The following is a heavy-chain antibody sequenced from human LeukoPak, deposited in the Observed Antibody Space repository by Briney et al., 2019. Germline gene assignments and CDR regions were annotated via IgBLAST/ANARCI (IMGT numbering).Heavy chain of an antibody. V-gene: IGHV4-59*02. CDR2: IYYSGST. CDR1: GFTVSSNY. D-gene: IGHD6-13*01. Sequence: PGGSLRLSCAASGFTVSSNYMSWVRQAPGKGLEWIGYIYYSGSTNYNPSLKSRVTISVDTSKNQFSLKLSSVTAADTAVYYCAREVVAAAGTVDYWGRGALVIVSS. CDR3: AREVVAAAGTVDY. J-gene: IGHJ4*02.